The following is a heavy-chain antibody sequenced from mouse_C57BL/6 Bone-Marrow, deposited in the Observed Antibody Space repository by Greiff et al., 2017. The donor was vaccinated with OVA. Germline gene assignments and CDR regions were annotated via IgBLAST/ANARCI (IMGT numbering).Heavy chain of an antibody. J-gene: IGHJ4*01. D-gene: IGHD1-1*01. CDR1: GYSFTDYN. Sequence: VQLKQSGPELVKPGASVKISCKASGYSFTDYNMNWVKQSNGKSLEWIGVINPNYGTTSYNQKFKGKATLTVDQSSSTAYMQLNSLTSEDSAVYYCALITTVVAPGAMDYWGQGTSVTVSS. CDR3: ALITTVVAPGAMDY. CDR2: INPNYGTT. V-gene: IGHV1-39*01.